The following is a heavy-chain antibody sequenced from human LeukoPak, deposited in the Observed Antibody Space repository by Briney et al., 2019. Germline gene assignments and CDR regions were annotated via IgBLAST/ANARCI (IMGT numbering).Heavy chain of an antibody. J-gene: IGHJ4*02. CDR3: VNLVSGGVSY. Sequence: SETLSLTCTVSGGSISSSSYYWGWIRQPPGKGLEWIGSIYYSGSTYYNPSLKSRVTISVDTSKNQFSLKLSSVTAADTAVYYCVNLVSGGVSYWGQGTLVTVSS. CDR1: GGSISSSSYY. D-gene: IGHD2-15*01. V-gene: IGHV4-39*07. CDR2: IYYSGST.